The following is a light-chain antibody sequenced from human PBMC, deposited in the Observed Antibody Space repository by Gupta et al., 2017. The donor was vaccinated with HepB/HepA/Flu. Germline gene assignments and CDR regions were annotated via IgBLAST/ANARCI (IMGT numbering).Light chain of an antibody. CDR2: GAS. Sequence: IVLTQSPGTLSLSPGERATLSCRASQSVSSSYLAWYQQKPGQAPRLLIYGASSRATGIPDRFSGSGSGTDITLTISRLEPEDFAVYYCQQYGSSLETFGQGTKVEIK. CDR1: QSVSSSY. J-gene: IGKJ1*01. CDR3: QQYGSSLET. V-gene: IGKV3-20*01.